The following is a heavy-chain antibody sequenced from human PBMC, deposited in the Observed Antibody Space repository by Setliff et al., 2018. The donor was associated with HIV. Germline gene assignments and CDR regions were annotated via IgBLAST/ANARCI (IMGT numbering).Heavy chain of an antibody. CDR3: ARGGANPSWFDS. CDR1: GFTFSNSW. CDR2: INTDGSSA. V-gene: IGHV3-74*03. Sequence: GGSLRLSCAASGFTFSNSWMHWVRQAPGKGLVWVSRINTDGSSATYADSVKGRFTNSRDNAKNTLYLQMDSLRDEDTAVYYCARGGANPSWFDSWGQGTLVTVSS. J-gene: IGHJ5*01. D-gene: IGHD3-16*01.